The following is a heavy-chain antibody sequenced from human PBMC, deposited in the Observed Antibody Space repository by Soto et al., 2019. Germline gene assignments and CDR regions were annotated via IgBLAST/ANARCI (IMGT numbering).Heavy chain of an antibody. CDR3: ARDYGTVTTLGQH. V-gene: IGHV3-48*03. CDR1: GFTFSTYE. CDR2: ISNSGSII. Sequence: PGGSLRLSCAASGFTFSTYEMNWVRQAPGKGLEWVSYISNSGSIIYYADSVKGRFTISRDNAKNSLYLQMNSLRAEDTAVYYCARDYGTVTTLGQHWGQGTLVTVSS. D-gene: IGHD4-17*01. J-gene: IGHJ1*01.